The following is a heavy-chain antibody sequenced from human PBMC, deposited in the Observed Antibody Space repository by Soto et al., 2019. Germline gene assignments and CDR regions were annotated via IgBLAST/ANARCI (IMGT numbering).Heavy chain of an antibody. CDR3: ARAAVAAGGPFDK. Sequence: LSLTCAVSGGSFSCFFWGWIRQPPGKGLEWIGEVNHGGSTNYNPSLKSRVTISPDTSKNHFSLTLRSVTAADTAVYYCARAAVAAGGPFDKWGQGALVTVSS. J-gene: IGHJ4*02. CDR2: VNHGGST. CDR1: GGSFSCFF. D-gene: IGHD2-15*01. V-gene: IGHV4-34*01.